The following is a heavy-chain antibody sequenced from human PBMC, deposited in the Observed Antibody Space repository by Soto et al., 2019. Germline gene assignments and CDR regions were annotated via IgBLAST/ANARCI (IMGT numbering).Heavy chain of an antibody. CDR1: GYTFTGYY. Sequence: ASVKVSWKASGYTFTGYYMHWVRQAPGQGLEWMGWINPNSGGTNYAQKFQGWVTMTRDTSISTAYMELSRLRSDDTAVYYCARGPDESLGSYYNDYYYGMDVRAQRTTDTGSS. CDR3: ARGPDESLGSYYNDYYYGMDV. J-gene: IGHJ6*02. V-gene: IGHV1-2*04. D-gene: IGHD3-10*01. CDR2: INPNSGGT.